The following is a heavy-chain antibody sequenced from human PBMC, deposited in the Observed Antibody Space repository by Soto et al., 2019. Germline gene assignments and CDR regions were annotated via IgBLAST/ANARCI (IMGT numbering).Heavy chain of an antibody. J-gene: IGHJ4*02. D-gene: IGHD3-10*01. V-gene: IGHV3-23*01. CDR2: ISGSGGST. CDR1: GFTFSSYA. Sequence: GGPLRLPCATSGFTFSSYAISWDRPAPGTGPEWVSAISGSGGSTYYADSVKGRFTISRDNSKNTLYLQMNSLRAEDTAVYYCAKDKGTYYYGSGSSFFDYWGQGTLVTVCS. CDR3: AKDKGTYYYGSGSSFFDY.